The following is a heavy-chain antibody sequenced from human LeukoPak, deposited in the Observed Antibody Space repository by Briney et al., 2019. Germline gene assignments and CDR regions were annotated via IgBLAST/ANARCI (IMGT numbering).Heavy chain of an antibody. J-gene: IGHJ4*02. CDR2: ISSSGSYI. Sequence: PGGSLRLSCAASGFTFSSYSMNWVRQPPGKGLEWVSSISSSGSYIYYADSVKGRFSISRDSAKNSLYLQMNSLRAEDTAVYYCARGPQFCSGGSCYGHYFDYWGQGTLVTVSS. V-gene: IGHV3-21*01. CDR1: GFTFSSYS. D-gene: IGHD2-15*01. CDR3: ARGPQFCSGGSCYGHYFDY.